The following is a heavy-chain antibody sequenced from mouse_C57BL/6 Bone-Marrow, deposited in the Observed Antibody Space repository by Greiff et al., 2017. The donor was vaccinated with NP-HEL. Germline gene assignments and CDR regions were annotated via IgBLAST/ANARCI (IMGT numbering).Heavy chain of an antibody. CDR3: ARKPPLITTVVDYAMDY. CDR1: GFSLTSYG. CDR2: IWSGGST. D-gene: IGHD1-1*01. Sequence: QVQLQQSGPGLVQPSQSLSITCTVSGFSLTSYGVHWVRQSPGKGLEWLGVIWSGGSTDYNAAFISRLSISKDNSKSQVFFKMNSLQADDTAIYYCARKPPLITTVVDYAMDYWGQGTSVTVSS. V-gene: IGHV2-2*01. J-gene: IGHJ4*01.